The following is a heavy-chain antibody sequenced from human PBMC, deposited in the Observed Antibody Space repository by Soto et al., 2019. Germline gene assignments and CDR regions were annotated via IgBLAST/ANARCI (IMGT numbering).Heavy chain of an antibody. CDR1: GFSLSTSGVG. V-gene: IGHV2-5*02. J-gene: IGHJ5*02. CDR3: AHRRVVPAKGNNWFDT. D-gene: IGHD2-15*01. CDR2: IYWDDDK. Sequence: QITLKESGPTLVKPTQTLTLTCTFSGFSLSTSGVGVGWIRQPPGKALEWLAFIYWDDDKRYSPSLKSRLTTPKDTSKNQVVLTMTNMDPVDTAPYYCAHRRVVPAKGNNWFDTWGQGTLVIVSS.